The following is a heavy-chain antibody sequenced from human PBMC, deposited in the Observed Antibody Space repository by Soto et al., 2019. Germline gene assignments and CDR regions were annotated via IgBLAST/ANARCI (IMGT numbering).Heavy chain of an antibody. CDR2: ISSGATTI. V-gene: IGHV3-48*03. J-gene: IGHJ4*02. CDR1: GFTFSSHE. D-gene: IGHD3-16*02. CDR3: AKGNSPVTVF. Sequence: PGGSLRLSCAASGFTFSSHEMNWVRQAPGKGLEWVSYISSGATTIYYADSVKGRFTISRDNAKSSLYLQMNSLRAEDTAVYFCAKGNSPVTVFWGQGTLVTVSS.